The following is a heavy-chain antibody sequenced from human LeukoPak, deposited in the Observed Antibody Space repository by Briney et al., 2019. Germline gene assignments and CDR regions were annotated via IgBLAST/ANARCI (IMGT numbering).Heavy chain of an antibody. CDR1: GFTFSSYG. J-gene: IGHJ5*02. CDR2: ISYDGSNK. D-gene: IGHD6-13*01. Sequence: PGGSLRLSCAASGFTFSSYGMHWVRQAPGKGLEWVAAISYDGSNKYYADSVKGRFTISRDNSKNTLYLQMNSLRAEDTAVYYCAKSVGIAAAGTEWFDPWGQGTLVTVSS. CDR3: AKSVGIAAAGTEWFDP. V-gene: IGHV3-30*18.